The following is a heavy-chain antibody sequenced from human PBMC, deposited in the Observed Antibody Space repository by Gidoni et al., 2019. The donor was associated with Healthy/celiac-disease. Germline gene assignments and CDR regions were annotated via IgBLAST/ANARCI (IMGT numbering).Heavy chain of an antibody. Sequence: EVQLLESGGGLVQPGGSLRLSCAASGFTFSSYAMSWVRQAPGQGLEWVSAISGSGGSTYYTDPVKGRFTISRDNSKNTLYLQMNSLRAEDTALYYCAKGYCSGGSCYWFFDLWGRGTLVTVSS. CDR1: GFTFSSYA. D-gene: IGHD2-15*01. CDR2: ISGSGGST. J-gene: IGHJ2*01. CDR3: AKGYCSGGSCYWFFDL. V-gene: IGHV3-23*01.